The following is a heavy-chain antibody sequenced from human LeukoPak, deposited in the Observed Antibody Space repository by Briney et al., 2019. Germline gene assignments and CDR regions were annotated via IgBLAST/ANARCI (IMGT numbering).Heavy chain of an antibody. CDR1: GLTFSTYW. CDR3: ASFRNTDI. CDR2: IDPDGNT. D-gene: IGHD2/OR15-2a*01. J-gene: IGHJ3*02. V-gene: IGHV3-74*01. Sequence: GGSLRLSCSASGLTFSTYWMHWVRQAPGKGLVWVSRIDPDGNTVYADSVRGRFTVSRDNAKNTMYLQMNSLRVEDTALYYCASFRNTDIWGQGTAVTVSP.